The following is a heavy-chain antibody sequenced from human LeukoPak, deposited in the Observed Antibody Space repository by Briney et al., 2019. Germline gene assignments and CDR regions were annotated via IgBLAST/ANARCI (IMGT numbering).Heavy chain of an antibody. D-gene: IGHD3-10*01. V-gene: IGHV4-28*03. CDR1: GYSISSSNW. J-gene: IGHJ6*02. CDR2: IYYSGST. Sequence: SETLSLTCAVSGYSISSSNWWGWIRQPPGKGLEWIGYIYYSGSTNYNPSLKSRVTMSVDTSKNQFSLKLSSVTAADTAVYYCARDYYGSGSFFYGMDVWGQGTTVTVSS. CDR3: ARDYYGSGSFFYGMDV.